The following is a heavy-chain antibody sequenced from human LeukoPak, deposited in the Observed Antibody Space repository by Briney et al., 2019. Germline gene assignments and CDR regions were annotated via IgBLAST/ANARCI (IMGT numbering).Heavy chain of an antibody. Sequence: GGSLRLSCAASGFTSSNFAIHWVRQPPGKGLEWVAVVLYDGTTEYYADSVKGRFTLSRDTSENTLYLQMNSLRAEDTAVYYCARDRRQWLRDAFDIWGQGTMVTVSS. CDR1: GFTSSNFA. D-gene: IGHD6-19*01. J-gene: IGHJ3*02. CDR3: ARDRRQWLRDAFDI. V-gene: IGHV3-30-3*01. CDR2: VLYDGTTE.